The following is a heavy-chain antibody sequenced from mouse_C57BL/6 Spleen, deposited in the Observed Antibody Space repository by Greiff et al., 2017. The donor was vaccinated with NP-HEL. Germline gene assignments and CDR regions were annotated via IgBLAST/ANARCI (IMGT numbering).Heavy chain of an antibody. Sequence: VQLKQSGPELVKPGASVKMSCKASGYTFTDYYMHWVKQSPGKSLEWIGYINPNNGGTSYNQKFKGKATLTVNKSSSTAYMQLRSLTSEDSAVYYCARRIEDSLDYWGQGTTLTVSS. CDR2: INPNNGGT. J-gene: IGHJ2*01. CDR1: GYTFTDYY. D-gene: IGHD3-2*01. CDR3: ARRIEDSLDY. V-gene: IGHV1-22*01.